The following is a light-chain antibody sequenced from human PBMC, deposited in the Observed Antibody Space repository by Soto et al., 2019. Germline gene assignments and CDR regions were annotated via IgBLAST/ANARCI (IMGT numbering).Light chain of an antibody. J-gene: IGKJ2*01. V-gene: IGKV3-20*01. CDR1: QSVSSNY. CDR3: QQYGSSPYT. CDR2: GAS. Sequence: EIVLTQSPGTLSLSPGERATLSCRASQSVSSNYLAWYQQKPGQAPRLLIYGASSRATGIPDRFSGSGSGTDFTLSISRLEPADVAVYYCQQYGSSPYTFGQGTKLESK.